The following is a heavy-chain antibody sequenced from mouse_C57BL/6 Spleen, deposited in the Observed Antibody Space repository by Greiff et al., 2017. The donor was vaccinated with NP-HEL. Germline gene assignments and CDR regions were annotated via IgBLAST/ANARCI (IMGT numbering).Heavy chain of an antibody. J-gene: IGHJ2*01. V-gene: IGHV1-59*01. CDR2: IDPSDSYT. D-gene: IGHD1-1*01. CDR1: GYTFTSYW. CDR3: APISYYYGSSSST. Sequence: QVQLQQPGAELVRPGTSVKLSCKASGYTFTSYWMHWVKQRPGQGLEWIGVIDPSDSYTNYNQKFKGKATLTVDTSSSTAYMQLSSLTSEDSAVYYCAPISYYYGSSSSTWGQGTTLTVSS.